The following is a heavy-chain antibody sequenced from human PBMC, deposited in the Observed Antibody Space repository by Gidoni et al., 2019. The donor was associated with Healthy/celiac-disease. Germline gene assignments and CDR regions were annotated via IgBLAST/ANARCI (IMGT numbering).Heavy chain of an antibody. Sequence: EVQLVESGGGLVQPGGSLRLSCAASGCPFRSSAMSWVRQAPGKGLELVSDISGSGGSTDYADSVKGRFTISRDNSKNTLYLKMNSLRAEDTAVYYCAKRTVLMVYAALDYWGQGTLVTVSS. V-gene: IGHV3-23*04. J-gene: IGHJ4*02. CDR1: GCPFRSSA. CDR2: ISGSGGST. D-gene: IGHD2-8*01. CDR3: AKRTVLMVYAALDY.